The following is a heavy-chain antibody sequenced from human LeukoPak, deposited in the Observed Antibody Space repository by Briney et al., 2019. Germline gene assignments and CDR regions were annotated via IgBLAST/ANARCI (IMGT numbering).Heavy chain of an antibody. CDR1: GFTFSSYA. CDR3: ARDAHYIAVAGTYFDY. J-gene: IGHJ4*02. D-gene: IGHD6-19*01. Sequence: GRCLSLSCAASGFTFSSYAMRWGRQAPGKGLEWVAVISYDGSNKYYADSVKGRFTISRDNSKNTLYLQMNSLKAEDTAVYYCARDAHYIAVAGTYFDYWGQGTLVTVSS. CDR2: ISYDGSNK. V-gene: IGHV3-30-3*01.